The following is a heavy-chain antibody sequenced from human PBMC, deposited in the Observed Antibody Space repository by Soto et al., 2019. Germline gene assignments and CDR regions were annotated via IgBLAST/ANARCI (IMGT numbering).Heavy chain of an antibody. Sequence: PGGSLRLSCAASGFTFSSFHMNWVRQAPGRGLEWVAYISSGSGIIYYADSVKGRFTISRDNAKNSLYLHMNSLRAEDTAVYYCGSVGANSLLASRAQRTLVTVSS. V-gene: IGHV3-48*01. CDR1: GFTFSSFH. CDR3: GSVGANSLLAS. D-gene: IGHD1-26*01. CDR2: ISSGSGII. J-gene: IGHJ1*01.